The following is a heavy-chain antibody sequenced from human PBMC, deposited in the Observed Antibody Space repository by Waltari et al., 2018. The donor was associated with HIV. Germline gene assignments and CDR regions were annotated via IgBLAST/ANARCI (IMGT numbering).Heavy chain of an antibody. Sequence: QVQLVQSGAEVKKPGASVKVSCKASGYTFTSYDINWVRPANGQGLEWMGWMNPNSGNTGYAQKFQGRVTMTRNTSISTAYMELSSLRSEDTAVYYCARGSGRGYCSSTSCLFDYWGQGTLVTVSS. D-gene: IGHD2-2*01. CDR2: MNPNSGNT. CDR3: ARGSGRGYCSSTSCLFDY. V-gene: IGHV1-8*01. CDR1: GYTFTSYD. J-gene: IGHJ4*02.